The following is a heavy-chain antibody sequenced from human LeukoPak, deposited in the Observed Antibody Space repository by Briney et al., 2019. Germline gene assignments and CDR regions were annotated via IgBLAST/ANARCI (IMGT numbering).Heavy chain of an antibody. Sequence: ASVKVSCKASGYTFTSYGISWVRQATGQGLEWMGWISAYNGNTNYAQKLQGRVTMTTDTSTSTAYMELRSLRSDDTAVYYCARTFYGSGSMDFFDYWGQGTLVTVSS. CDR1: GYTFTSYG. CDR3: ARTFYGSGSMDFFDY. D-gene: IGHD3-10*01. J-gene: IGHJ4*02. V-gene: IGHV1-18*01. CDR2: ISAYNGNT.